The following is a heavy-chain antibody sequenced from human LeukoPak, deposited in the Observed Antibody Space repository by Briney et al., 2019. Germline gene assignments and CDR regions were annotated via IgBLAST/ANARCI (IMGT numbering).Heavy chain of an antibody. CDR2: ISSSSSYT. CDR3: ASEDYGSGTPYGMDV. CDR1: GFTFSDYY. J-gene: IGHJ6*04. V-gene: IGHV3-11*06. Sequence: GGSLRLSCAASGFTFSDYYMSWIRQAPGKRLEWVSYISSSSSYTNYADSVKGRFTITRDNAKNSLYLQMNSLRAEDTAVYCCASEDYGSGTPYGMDVWGKGTTVTVSS. D-gene: IGHD3-10*01.